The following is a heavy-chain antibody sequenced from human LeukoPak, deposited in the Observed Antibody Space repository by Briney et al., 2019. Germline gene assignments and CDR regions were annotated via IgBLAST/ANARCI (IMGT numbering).Heavy chain of an antibody. J-gene: IGHJ6*03. CDR2: IYTSGST. V-gene: IGHV4-61*02. D-gene: IGHD2-2*01. Sequence: SETLSPTCTVSGGSISSGSYYWSWIRQPPGKGLEWIGRIYTSGSTNYNPSLKSRVTISVDTSKNQFSLKLSSVTAADTAVYYCAREDRVVVVPAATWGYYYYMDVWGKGTTVTVSS. CDR3: AREDRVVVVPAATWGYYYYMDV. CDR1: GGSISSGSYY.